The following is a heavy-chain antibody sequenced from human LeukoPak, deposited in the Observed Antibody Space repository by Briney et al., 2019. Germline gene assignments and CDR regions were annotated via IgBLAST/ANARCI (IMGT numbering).Heavy chain of an antibody. CDR3: TRECRVGNRFDP. Sequence: ASVKVSCKASGYSFTDYYIHWVRQAPGQGLEWMGWINPDSGDTNYAQKFQGGVTMTRDTSIRTVYMELRGLRSDDAAIYYCTRECRVGNRFDPWGQGSLVIVSS. CDR1: GYSFTDYY. CDR2: INPDSGDT. J-gene: IGHJ5*02. V-gene: IGHV1-2*02. D-gene: IGHD1-26*01.